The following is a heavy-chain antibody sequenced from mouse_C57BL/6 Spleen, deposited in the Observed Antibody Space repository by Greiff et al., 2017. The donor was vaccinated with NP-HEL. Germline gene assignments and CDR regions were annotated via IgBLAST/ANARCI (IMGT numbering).Heavy chain of an antibody. V-gene: IGHV3-6*01. D-gene: IGHD1-1*01. Sequence: DVQLQESGPGLVKPSQSLSLTCSVTGYSITSGYYWNWIRQFPGNKLEWMGYISYDGSNNYNPSLKNRISITRDTSKNQFFLKLNSVTTEDTATYYCAREGDGSSYEDYAMDYWGQGTSVTVSS. J-gene: IGHJ4*01. CDR1: GYSITSGYY. CDR2: ISYDGSN. CDR3: AREGDGSSYEDYAMDY.